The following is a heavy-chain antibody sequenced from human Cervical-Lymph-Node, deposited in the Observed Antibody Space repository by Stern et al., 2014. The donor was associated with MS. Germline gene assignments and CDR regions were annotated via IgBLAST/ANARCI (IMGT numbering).Heavy chain of an antibody. CDR2: INTRGSTI. J-gene: IGHJ4*02. D-gene: IGHD4-17*01. CDR3: ATVSTVTQDYYFDF. V-gene: IGHV3-11*01. Sequence: QVQLVESGGGLVKPGGSLRLSCTTSGFTFGDFYMTWIRQAPGKGLECLSYINTRGSTIYYADSVKGRFTISRDNAQNSLYLQMNSLTVEDTAVYYCATVSTVTQDYYFDFWGQGTVVTVSS. CDR1: GFTFGDFY.